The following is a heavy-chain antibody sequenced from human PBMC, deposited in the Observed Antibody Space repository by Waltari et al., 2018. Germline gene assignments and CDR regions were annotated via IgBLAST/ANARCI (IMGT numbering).Heavy chain of an antibody. Sequence: EVQLMVTGGALIQPVVSLRLSCAASGFTLSRYWMHWVRQATGKGLVWVSRIDSDGRNTNYADSVKGRFTISRDNVKNMLYLHMNSLKVEDTAIYYCARSTGGWERLWGQGTMVTVSS. V-gene: IGHV3-74*01. CDR2: IDSDGRNT. D-gene: IGHD1-26*01. CDR1: GFTLSRYW. CDR3: ARSTGGWERL. J-gene: IGHJ3*01.